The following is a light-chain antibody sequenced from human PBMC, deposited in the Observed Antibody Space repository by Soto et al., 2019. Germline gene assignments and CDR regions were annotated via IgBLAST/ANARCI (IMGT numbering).Light chain of an antibody. CDR2: EVS. CDR1: SSDVGSYNR. J-gene: IGLJ2*01. V-gene: IGLV2-18*02. CDR3: SSFTRSSTVI. Sequence: QSALTQPPSVSGSPGQSVTISCTGTSSDVGSYNRVSWYQQRPGTAPKLMIYEVSNRPSGVPDRFSGSKSGNTASLTVSGLQAEDEADYYCSSFTRSSTVIFCGGTQLTVL.